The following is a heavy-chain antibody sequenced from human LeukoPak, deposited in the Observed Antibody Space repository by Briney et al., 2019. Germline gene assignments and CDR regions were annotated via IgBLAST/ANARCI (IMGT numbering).Heavy chain of an antibody. V-gene: IGHV4-59*01. CDR3: ARDAGLDAFDI. Sequence: SETLSLTCTVSGGSISSYYWSWIRPPPGKGLEWIGYIYYSGSTNYNPSLKSRVTISVDTSKNQFSLKLSSVTAADTAVYYCARDAGLDAFDIWGQGTMVTVSS. CDR1: GGSISSYY. CDR2: IYYSGST. D-gene: IGHD1-14*01. J-gene: IGHJ3*02.